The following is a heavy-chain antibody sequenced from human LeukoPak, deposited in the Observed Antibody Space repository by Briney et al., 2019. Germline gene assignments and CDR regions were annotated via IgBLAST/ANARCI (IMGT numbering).Heavy chain of an antibody. Sequence: ASVKVSCKASGYTFTGYYMHWVRQAPGQGLEWMGWINPNSGGTNYAQKFQGRVTMTRDTSISTAYMELSRLRSDDTAVYYCARDLGGSYLLYYFDYWGQGTLVTVSS. CDR3: ARDLGGSYLLYYFDY. J-gene: IGHJ4*02. CDR1: GYTFTGYY. CDR2: INPNSGGT. V-gene: IGHV1-2*02. D-gene: IGHD3-16*02.